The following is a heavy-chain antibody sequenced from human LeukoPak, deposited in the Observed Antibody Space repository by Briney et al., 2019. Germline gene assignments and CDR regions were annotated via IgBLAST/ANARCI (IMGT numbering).Heavy chain of an antibody. D-gene: IGHD3-3*01. Sequence: SETLPLTCDVYGWSFSGYYWSWIRQPPGKGLEWIGEINHSGSTNYNPPLKKRVTITIDTSNNHFALKLMSVTGADAAVYYCARRRSYYDFWSGYFSNWFDPWGQGTLVTVSS. CDR3: ARRRSYYDFWSGYFSNWFDP. V-gene: IGHV4-34*01. CDR2: INHSGST. CDR1: GWSFSGYY. J-gene: IGHJ5*02.